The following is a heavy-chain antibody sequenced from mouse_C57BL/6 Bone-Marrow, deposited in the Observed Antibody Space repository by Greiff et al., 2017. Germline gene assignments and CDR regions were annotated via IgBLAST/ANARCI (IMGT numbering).Heavy chain of an antibody. CDR2: IDPENGDT. V-gene: IGHV14-4*01. CDR1: GFNIKDDY. D-gene: IGHD2-1*01. J-gene: IGHJ4*01. Sequence: VQLQQSGAELVRPGASVKLSCTASGFNIKDDYMHWVKQRPEQGLEWIGWIDPENGDTEYASKFQGKATITAATSSDPAYLQLSSLTSEDTAVYYCTPIYYDAMDYWGQGTSVTVSS. CDR3: TPIYYDAMDY.